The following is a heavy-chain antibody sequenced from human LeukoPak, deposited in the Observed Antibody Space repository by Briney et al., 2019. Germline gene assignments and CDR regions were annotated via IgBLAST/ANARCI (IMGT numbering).Heavy chain of an antibody. CDR1: GYTFTDHG. CDR2: MSVFNGYT. Sequence: ASVKVSCKASGYTFTDHGITWVRQARGQGFEWMWWMSVFNGYTKYAEGFQGRVTMTTDTSTRTAHMEMRGLRSDDTAVYYRASVSPPGVDYWGQGTLVTVFS. V-gene: IGHV1-18*01. CDR3: ASVSPPGVDY. D-gene: IGHD5/OR15-5a*01. J-gene: IGHJ4*02.